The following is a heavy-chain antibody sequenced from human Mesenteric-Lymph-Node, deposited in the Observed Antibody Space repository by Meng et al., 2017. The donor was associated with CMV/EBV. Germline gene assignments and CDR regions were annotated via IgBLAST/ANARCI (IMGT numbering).Heavy chain of an antibody. V-gene: IGHV3-20*04. CDR2: INWNSGST. D-gene: IGHD3-10*01. Sequence: LSCAASGFTFDDYGMSWVRQAPGKGLEWVSGINWNSGSTGYADSVKGRFTISRDNAKNSLYLQMNSLRAEDTALYYCAITYYYGSGSYGWGQGTLVTV. CDR1: GFTFDDYG. CDR3: AITYYYGSGSYG. J-gene: IGHJ4*02.